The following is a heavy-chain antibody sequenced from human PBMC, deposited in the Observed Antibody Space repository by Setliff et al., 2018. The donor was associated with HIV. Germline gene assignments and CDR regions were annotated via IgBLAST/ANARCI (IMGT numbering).Heavy chain of an antibody. CDR1: GDSVNDRSYF. Sequence: SETLSLTCTVSGDSVNDRSYFWGWIRQPPGKGLEWIGYIYYSGSTNYNPSLKSRVTISVDTSKNQFSLKLSSVTAADTAVYYCARALEWVATGAFDIWGQGTMVT. J-gene: IGHJ3*02. CDR2: IYYSGST. V-gene: IGHV4-61*01. D-gene: IGHD1-1*01. CDR3: ARALEWVATGAFDI.